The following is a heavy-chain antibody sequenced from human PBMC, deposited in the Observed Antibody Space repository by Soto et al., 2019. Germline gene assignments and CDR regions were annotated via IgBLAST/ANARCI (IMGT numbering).Heavy chain of an antibody. CDR3: VRDGTKTLRDWFDP. D-gene: IGHD1-1*01. J-gene: IGHJ5*02. V-gene: IGHV4-4*07. CDR1: GASISGFY. CDR2: IYATGTT. Sequence: NPSETLSLTCTVSGASISGFYWSWIRKSAGKGLEWIGRIYATGTTDYNPSLKSRVMMSVDTSKKQFSLKLRSVTAADTAVYYCVRDGTKTLRDWFDPWGQGISVTVPQ.